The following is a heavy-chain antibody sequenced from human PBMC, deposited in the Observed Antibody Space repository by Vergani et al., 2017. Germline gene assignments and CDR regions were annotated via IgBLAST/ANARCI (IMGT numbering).Heavy chain of an antibody. CDR2: IYTRGST. D-gene: IGHD4-17*01. V-gene: IGHV4-61*02. CDR1: GGSISSGSYY. J-gene: IGHJ6*03. CDR3: ARDLSKDGDPYYYYYYYMDV. Sequence: QVQLQESGPGLVKPSQTLSLTCTVSGGSISSGSYYWSWIRQPAGKGLEWIGRIYTRGSTNYNPSLKSRVTISVDTSKNQFSLKLSAVTAADTAVYYCARDLSKDGDPYYYYYYYMDVWGKGTTVTVSS.